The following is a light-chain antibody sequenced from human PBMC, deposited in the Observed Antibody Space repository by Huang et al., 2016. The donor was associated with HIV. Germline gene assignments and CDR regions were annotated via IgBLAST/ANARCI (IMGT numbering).Light chain of an antibody. CDR1: QSISNY. V-gene: IGKV1-39*01. CDR3: QQSYSIPASFT. J-gene: IGKJ3*01. Sequence: DIQMTQSPSSLSASVGDRVTISCRASQSISNYLNWYQHKPGKAPKLLIYAASSLQSGVPSRFSCSGSWTDFTLTISSLQPEDFASYYCQQSYSIPASFTFGPGTKVDIK. CDR2: AAS.